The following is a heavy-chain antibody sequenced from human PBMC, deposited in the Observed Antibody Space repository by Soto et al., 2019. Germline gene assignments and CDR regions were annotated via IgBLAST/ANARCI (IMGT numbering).Heavy chain of an antibody. V-gene: IGHV4-4*07. CDR1: GGSISSYY. CDR3: AREVMTTVNYYYYGMDV. Sequence: ASETLSLTCTVSGGSISSYYWSWIRQPAGKGLEWIGRIYTSGSTNYNPSLKSRVTMSVDTSKNQFSLKLSSVTAADTAVYYCAREVMTTVNYYYYGMDVWGHGTTVTVSS. CDR2: IYTSGST. D-gene: IGHD4-17*01. J-gene: IGHJ6*02.